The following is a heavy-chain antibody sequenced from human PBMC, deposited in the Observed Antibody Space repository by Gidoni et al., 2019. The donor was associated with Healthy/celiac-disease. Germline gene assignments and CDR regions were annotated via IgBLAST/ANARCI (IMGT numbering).Heavy chain of an antibody. CDR2: INPTGGSK. Sequence: QVQLVQSGAEVKKPGASVKVSCKASGYTFTIFYIHWMRQAPGQGLEWVGRINPTGGSKRYAQKFQGRVTMTRDTSTSTVYMDLSSLRSEDTAVYYCAREYLGYCSDISCYPHWGQGSLVTVSS. CDR1: GYTFTIFY. J-gene: IGHJ4*02. CDR3: AREYLGYCSDISCYPH. D-gene: IGHD2-2*01. V-gene: IGHV1-46*03.